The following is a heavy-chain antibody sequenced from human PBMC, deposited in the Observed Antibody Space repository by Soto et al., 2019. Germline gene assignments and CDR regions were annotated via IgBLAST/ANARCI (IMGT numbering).Heavy chain of an antibody. CDR1: GFTFSGFD. V-gene: IGHV3-13*01. CDR3: AKSQEIGTHFFDS. Sequence: PGGSLRLSCEASGFTFSGFDMHWVRQTTGKGLEWVSSIGTAGDTYYAVSVKGRFTISRYNAKNSLSLQMNSLRAGDLAVYFCAKSQEIGTHFFDSWGQGTQVTVSS. D-gene: IGHD6-13*01. J-gene: IGHJ4*02. CDR2: IGTAGDT.